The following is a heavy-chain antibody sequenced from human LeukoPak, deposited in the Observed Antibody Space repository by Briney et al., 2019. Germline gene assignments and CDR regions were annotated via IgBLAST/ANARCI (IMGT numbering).Heavy chain of an antibody. J-gene: IGHJ3*02. Sequence: GGSLRLSCAASGFTFSSYGMSWVRQAPGKGLEWVAAISGSGGSTYYADSVKGRFTISRDNSKNTLYLQMNSLRAEDTAVYYCAKTTMYVDAFDIWGQGTMVTVSS. V-gene: IGHV3-23*01. CDR2: ISGSGGST. CDR3: AKTTMYVDAFDI. CDR1: GFTFSSYG. D-gene: IGHD5-12*01.